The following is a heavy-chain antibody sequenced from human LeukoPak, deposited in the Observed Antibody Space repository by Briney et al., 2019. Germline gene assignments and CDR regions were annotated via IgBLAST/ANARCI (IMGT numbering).Heavy chain of an antibody. CDR2: IIPIFGTA. CDR3: ASYCSSTSCYGPYYGTDV. V-gene: IGHV1-69*06. J-gene: IGHJ6*04. CDR1: GGTFSSYA. Sequence: GASVKVSCKASGGTFSSYAISWVRQAPGQGLEWMGGIIPIFGTANYAQKFQGRVTITADKSTSTAYMELSSLRSEDTAVYYCASYCSSTSCYGPYYGTDVWGKGTTVTVSS. D-gene: IGHD2-2*01.